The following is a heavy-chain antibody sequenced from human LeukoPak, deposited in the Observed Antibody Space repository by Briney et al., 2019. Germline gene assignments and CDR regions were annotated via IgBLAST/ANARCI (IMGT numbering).Heavy chain of an antibody. V-gene: IGHV3-33*01. D-gene: IGHD3-10*01. CDR3: ARAEGYYYGSGSYYLGNYFDY. J-gene: IGHJ4*02. CDR2: IWYDGSNK. CDR1: GFTFSSYG. Sequence: GGSLRLSCAASGFTFSSYGMHWVRQAPGKGLEGVAVIWYDGSNKYYADSVKGRFTISRDNSKNTLYLQMNSLRAEDTAVYYCARAEGYYYGSGSYYLGNYFDYWGQGTLVTVSS.